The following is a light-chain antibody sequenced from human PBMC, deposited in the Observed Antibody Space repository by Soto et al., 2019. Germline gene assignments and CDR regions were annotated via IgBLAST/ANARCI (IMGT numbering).Light chain of an antibody. CDR2: EVT. Sequence: QSALTQPPSASGSPGQSVTISCTGTTSDVGAYNSVSWYQQHPGRAPKLLIYEVTKRPSGVPDRFSGSKSGNTASLTVSGLQAEDEADYYCNSSEGSNNLVFGGGTKLTVL. CDR3: NSSEGSNNLV. V-gene: IGLV2-8*01. CDR1: TSDVGAYNS. J-gene: IGLJ2*01.